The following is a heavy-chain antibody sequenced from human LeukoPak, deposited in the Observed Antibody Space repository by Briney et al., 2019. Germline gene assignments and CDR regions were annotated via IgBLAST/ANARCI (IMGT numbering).Heavy chain of an antibody. CDR2: FDPEDGET. V-gene: IGHV1-24*01. D-gene: IGHD2-2*01. CDR3: ATAQPSSSAAFSYYYYYYMDV. CDR1: GYTLTELS. J-gene: IGHJ6*03. Sequence: ASVKVSCKVSGYTLTELSMHWVRQAPGEGLEWMGGFDPEDGETIYAQKFQGRVTMTEDTSTDTAYMELSSLRSEDTAVYYCATAQPSSSAAFSYYYYYYMDVWGKGTTVTVSS.